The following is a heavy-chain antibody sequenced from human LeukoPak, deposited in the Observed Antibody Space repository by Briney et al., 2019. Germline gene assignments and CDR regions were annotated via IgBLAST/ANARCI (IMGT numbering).Heavy chain of an antibody. Sequence: GGSLRLSCAASGFTVSSNYMSWVRQAPGKGLECVSLIYSDGTTYYADSVKGRFTISRDNSKNTLYLQMNSLRAEDTAVYYCAREVGSYYRYFDNWGQGTQVTVSS. CDR3: AREVGSYYRYFDN. CDR2: IYSDGTT. V-gene: IGHV3-53*01. D-gene: IGHD1-26*01. J-gene: IGHJ4*02. CDR1: GFTVSSNY.